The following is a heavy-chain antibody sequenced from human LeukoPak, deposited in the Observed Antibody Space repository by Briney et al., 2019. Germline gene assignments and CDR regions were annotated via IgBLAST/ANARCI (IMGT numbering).Heavy chain of an antibody. Sequence: SETLSLTCTVSGGSISSSNYYWGWIRQPPGKGLEWIGSIYYSGRTYYNPSLQSRVTISVDTSKNQFSLKLSSVTAADTAVYYCARYYGSGRPFNWFDPWGQGTLVTVSS. V-gene: IGHV4-39*07. CDR1: GGSISSSNYY. CDR2: IYYSGRT. J-gene: IGHJ5*02. D-gene: IGHD3-10*01. CDR3: ARYYGSGRPFNWFDP.